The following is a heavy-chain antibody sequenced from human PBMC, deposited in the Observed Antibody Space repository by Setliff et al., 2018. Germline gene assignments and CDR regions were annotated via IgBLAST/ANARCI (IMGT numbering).Heavy chain of an antibody. Sequence: PGGSLRLSCAASGFTFNIYAFNWVRQAPGKGLEWISYISGDGSNIYYADSVKGRFTISKDNAKNSLYLQMNNLRAEDTALYFCARDASGSYGTEYFQHWGQGTLVTVSS. CDR3: ARDASGSYGTEYFQH. D-gene: IGHD1-26*01. J-gene: IGHJ1*01. V-gene: IGHV3-48*03. CDR2: ISGDGSNI. CDR1: GFTFNIYA.